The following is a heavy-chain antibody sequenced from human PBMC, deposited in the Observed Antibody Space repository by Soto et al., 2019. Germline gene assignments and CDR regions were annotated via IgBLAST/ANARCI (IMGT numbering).Heavy chain of an antibody. J-gene: IGHJ4*02. CDR2: INPYGGST. Sequence: QVQLVQSGAEVKEPGASVKVLCKASGYIFANYYMHWVRQAPGQGLEWMAIINPYGGSTNYAQNFQGRLTLTSDTSTSTVYMELSSLRSEDTAVYYCARDLRRAYSWGQGTLVTVSS. V-gene: IGHV1-46*01. CDR3: ARDLRRAYS. D-gene: IGHD3-3*01. CDR1: GYIFANYY.